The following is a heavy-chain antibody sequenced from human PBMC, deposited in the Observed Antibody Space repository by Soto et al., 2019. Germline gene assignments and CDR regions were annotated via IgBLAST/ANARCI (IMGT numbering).Heavy chain of an antibody. CDR3: AKVEYRGSYFDY. CDR2: ISYDGSNK. J-gene: IGHJ4*02. CDR1: GFTFTSYG. D-gene: IGHD1-26*01. V-gene: IGHV3-30*18. Sequence: QVQLVESGGGVVQPGRSLRLSCAASGFTFTSYGMHWVRQAPGKGLEWVAVISYDGSNKYYADPVKGRFTISRDNSKNTLSLLMNSLRAEDTAVYFCAKVEYRGSYFDYWGQGTLVTVSS.